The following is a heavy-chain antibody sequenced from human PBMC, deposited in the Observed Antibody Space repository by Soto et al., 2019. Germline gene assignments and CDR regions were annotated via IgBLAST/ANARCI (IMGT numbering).Heavy chain of an antibody. Sequence: SVKVSCKASGGTFTSCSMSWVRRAPGQGLEWMGGIIPIFGTANYAQKFQGRVTITADKSTSTAYMELSSLRSEDTAVYYCASKEGRDSRNHFDYWGQGTLVSVSS. V-gene: IGHV1-69*06. J-gene: IGHJ4*02. D-gene: IGHD6-13*01. CDR2: IIPIFGTA. CDR1: GGTFTSCS. CDR3: ASKEGRDSRNHFDY.